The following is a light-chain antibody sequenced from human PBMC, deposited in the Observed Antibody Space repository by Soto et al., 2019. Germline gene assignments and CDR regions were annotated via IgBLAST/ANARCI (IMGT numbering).Light chain of an antibody. Sequence: SVLTQPASVSGSPGQSITISCTGTSSDVGGYNYVSWYQQHPGKAPKLMIYEVSNRPSGVSNRFSGSKSGNTASLTISGLQAEDGADYYCSSYTSSSTLYVFGTGTKVTVL. V-gene: IGLV2-14*01. CDR3: SSYTSSSTLYV. J-gene: IGLJ1*01. CDR2: EVS. CDR1: SSDVGGYNY.